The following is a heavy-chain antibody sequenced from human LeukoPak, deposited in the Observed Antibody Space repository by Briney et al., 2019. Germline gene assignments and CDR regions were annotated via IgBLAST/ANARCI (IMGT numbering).Heavy chain of an antibody. CDR1: GYTFTGYY. D-gene: IGHD3-22*01. J-gene: IGHJ4*02. CDR3: ARDGGDSSGYYVSFDY. CDR2: INPNSGGT. Sequence: ASVKVSCKASGYTFTGYYTHWVRQAPGQGLEWMGWINPNSGGTKYAQKFQGRVTMTRDTSISTAYMELSRLRSDDTAVYCCARDGGDSSGYYVSFDYWGQGTLVTVSS. V-gene: IGHV1-2*02.